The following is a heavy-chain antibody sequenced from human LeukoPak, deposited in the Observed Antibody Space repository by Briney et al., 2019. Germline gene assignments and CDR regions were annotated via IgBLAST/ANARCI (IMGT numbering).Heavy chain of an antibody. CDR1: GFTFSSYA. Sequence: PGGSLRLSCAASGFTFSSYAMSWVRQAPGKGREWVSMIYPNGNTFYTDSVKGRFTISRDNSKNTLYLQMNSLRAEDTAVYYCAKDKGAVDAFDIWGQGTMVTVSS. CDR2: IYPNGNT. CDR3: AKDKGAVDAFDI. V-gene: IGHV3-23*03. J-gene: IGHJ3*02.